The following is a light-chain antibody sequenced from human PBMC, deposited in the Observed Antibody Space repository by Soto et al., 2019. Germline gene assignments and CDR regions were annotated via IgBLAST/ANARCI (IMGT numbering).Light chain of an antibody. J-gene: IGKJ1*01. CDR2: AAS. Sequence: ETVMTQSPATLSVSPGERATLSCRASQNVNSNLAWYQQKPGQAPRLLIYAASTRAAGIPARFRGTGSGTEFLLTISSLQSEDFAVYYCLHYDNWPPWTFGQGTKVEIK. CDR1: QNVNSN. V-gene: IGKV3-15*01. CDR3: LHYDNWPPWT.